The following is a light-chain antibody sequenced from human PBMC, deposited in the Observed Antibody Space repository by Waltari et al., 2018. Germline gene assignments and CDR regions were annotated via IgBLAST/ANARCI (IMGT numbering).Light chain of an antibody. J-gene: IGLJ2*01. CDR2: EVT. V-gene: IGLV2-8*01. CDR1: RSDIGGYNY. Sequence: QAALTQPPSESGSPGQSVTISCTGTRSDIGGYNYVSWYQQHPGKAPKLIIYEVTEPPSGVPDLFSGSKSGNTASLTVSGLRTEDEADYYCTSYSGSDTVVFGGGTKLTVL. CDR3: TSYSGSDTVV.